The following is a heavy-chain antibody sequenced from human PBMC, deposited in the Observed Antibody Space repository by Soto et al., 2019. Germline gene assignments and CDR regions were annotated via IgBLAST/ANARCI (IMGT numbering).Heavy chain of an antibody. CDR1: GVTFSIYA. CDR2: IIPIFGTA. J-gene: IGHJ5*02. CDR3: ARAVVVLRYSSSSNWFEP. Sequence: ASVKVSCKASGVTFSIYAISCVRESPGQGLEWMGGIIPIFGTANYAQKFQGRVTITADKSTSTAYMELSSLRSEDTAVYYCARAVVVLRYSSSSNWFEPWGQGTLVTVSS. V-gene: IGHV1-69*06. D-gene: IGHD6-6*01.